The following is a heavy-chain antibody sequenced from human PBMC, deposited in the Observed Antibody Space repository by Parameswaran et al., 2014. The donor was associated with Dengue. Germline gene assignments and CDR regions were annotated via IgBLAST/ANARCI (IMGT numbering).Heavy chain of an antibody. D-gene: IGHD6-13*01. Sequence: VRQAPGKGLEWIGSIYHSGSTYYNPSLKSRVTISVDTSKNQFSLKLSSVTAADTAVYYCAREHSSSWYSSLDYWGQGTLVTVSS. CDR2: IYHSGST. V-gene: IGHV4-38-2*02. CDR3: AREHSSSWYSSLDY. J-gene: IGHJ4*02.